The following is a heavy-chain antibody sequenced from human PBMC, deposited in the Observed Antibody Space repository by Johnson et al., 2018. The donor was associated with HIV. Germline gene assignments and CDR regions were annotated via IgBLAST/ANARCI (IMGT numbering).Heavy chain of an antibody. CDR2: IYSGDST. J-gene: IGHJ3*02. Sequence: VQLVESGGGVVQPGRSLRLSCAASGFTVSSNYMSWVRQAPGKGLEWVSVIYSGDSTYYADSVKGRFTISRDNSKNTLYLQMNSLRTEDTALYYCAKGSGYYAAFDIWGQGTMVTVSS. V-gene: IGHV3-66*02. D-gene: IGHD3-22*01. CDR1: GFTVSSNY. CDR3: AKGSGYYAAFDI.